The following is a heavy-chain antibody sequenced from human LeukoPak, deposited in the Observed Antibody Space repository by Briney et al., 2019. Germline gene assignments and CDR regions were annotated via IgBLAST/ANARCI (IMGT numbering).Heavy chain of an antibody. CDR1: GGTFRTYA. Sequence: SVQVSCHASGGTFRTYAISWVRQAPGQGREWMGGLIPIFGTANYAQKFQGRVTITTDESTSTAYMELSSLRSEDTAVYYCARGAQSYYDSSGPKAYAFDIWGQGTMVTVSS. V-gene: IGHV1-69*05. J-gene: IGHJ3*02. CDR2: LIPIFGTA. D-gene: IGHD3-22*01. CDR3: ARGAQSYYDSSGPKAYAFDI.